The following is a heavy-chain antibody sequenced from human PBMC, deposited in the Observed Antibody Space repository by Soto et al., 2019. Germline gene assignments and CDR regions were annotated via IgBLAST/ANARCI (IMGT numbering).Heavy chain of an antibody. D-gene: IGHD2-21*01. V-gene: IGHV5-51*01. CDR1: GYSFTSYW. J-gene: IGHJ6*02. CDR3: ASLAYCGGYCYYDYGMDV. Sequence: GESLKISCKGSGYSFTSYWIGWVRQMPGKGLEWMGIIYPGDSDTRYSPSFQGQVTISADKSISTAYLQWSSLKASDSAMYYCASLAYCGGYCYYDYGMDVWGQGTPVTVSS. CDR2: IYPGDSDT.